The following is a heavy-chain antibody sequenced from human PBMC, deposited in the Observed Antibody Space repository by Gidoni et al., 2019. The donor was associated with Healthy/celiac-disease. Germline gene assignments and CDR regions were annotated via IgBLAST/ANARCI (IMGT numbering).Heavy chain of an antibody. Sequence: QVQLVESGGGVVQPGRSLRLSCAASGFTFSSYGMHWIRQAPGKGLEWVAVIWYDGSNKYYADSVKGRFTISRDNSKNTLYLQMNSLRAEDTAVYYCAREAIIAVRGYFDYWGQGTLVTVSS. CDR3: AREAIIAVRGYFDY. V-gene: IGHV3-33*01. J-gene: IGHJ4*02. CDR2: IWYDGSNK. CDR1: GFTFSSYG. D-gene: IGHD6-19*01.